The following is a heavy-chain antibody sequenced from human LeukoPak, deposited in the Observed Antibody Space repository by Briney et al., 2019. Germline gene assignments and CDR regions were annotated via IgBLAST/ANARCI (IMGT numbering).Heavy chain of an antibody. D-gene: IGHD2-2*01. Sequence: GESLKISCKGSGYSFTSYWIGWVRQMPGKGLEWMGIIYPGDSDTRYSPSFQGQVTISADKSISTAYLQWSSLKASDTAMYYCARHGSSYCSSTSCYVDYWGQGTLVTVSS. CDR1: GYSFTSYW. CDR2: IYPGDSDT. V-gene: IGHV5-51*01. CDR3: ARHGSSYCSSTSCYVDY. J-gene: IGHJ4*02.